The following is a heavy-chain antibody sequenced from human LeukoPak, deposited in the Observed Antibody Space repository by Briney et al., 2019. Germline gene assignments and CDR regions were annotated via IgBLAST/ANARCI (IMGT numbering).Heavy chain of an antibody. CDR3: ARGRLRSFDY. Sequence: PSETLSLTCAVYGGSFSGYYWSWIRQPPGKGLEWIGEINHSGSTNYNPSLKSRVTISVDTSKNQFSLKPSSVTAADTAVYYCARGRLRSFDYWGQGTLVTVSS. CDR1: GGSFSGYY. D-gene: IGHD6-25*01. V-gene: IGHV4-34*01. J-gene: IGHJ4*02. CDR2: INHSGST.